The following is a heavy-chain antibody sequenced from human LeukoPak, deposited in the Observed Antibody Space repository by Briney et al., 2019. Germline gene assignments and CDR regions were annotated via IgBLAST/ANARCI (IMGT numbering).Heavy chain of an antibody. CDR2: INHSGST. CDR3: ARRMVGATRSFDY. CDR1: GGSFSGYY. Sequence: SETLSLTCAVYGGSFSGYYWSWIRQPPGKGLEWIGEINHSGSTNYNPSLKSRVTISVDTSKNQFSLELSSVTAADTAVYYCARRMVGATRSFDYWGQGTLVTVSS. J-gene: IGHJ4*02. V-gene: IGHV4-34*01. D-gene: IGHD1-26*01.